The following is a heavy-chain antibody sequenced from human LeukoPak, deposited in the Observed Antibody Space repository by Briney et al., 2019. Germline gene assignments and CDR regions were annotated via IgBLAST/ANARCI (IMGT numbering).Heavy chain of an antibody. V-gene: IGHV3-21*04. D-gene: IGHD1-26*01. Sequence: GGSLRLSCAASGFTFSTYSENWIRQAPGKGLEWVSSISYYSNYIFYADSVKGRFTISRDNSKNTLYLQMNSLRAEDTAVYYCARVIVGATTGYYYYYMDVWGKGTTVTISS. CDR3: ARVIVGATTGYYYYYMDV. CDR2: ISYYSNYI. J-gene: IGHJ6*03. CDR1: GFTFSTYS.